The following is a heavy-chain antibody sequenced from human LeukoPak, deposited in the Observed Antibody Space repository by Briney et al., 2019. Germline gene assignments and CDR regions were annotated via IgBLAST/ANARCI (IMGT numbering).Heavy chain of an antibody. CDR1: GFTIRNND. J-gene: IGHJ4*02. D-gene: IGHD4-11*01. Sequence: PGGSLTLSCEASGFTIRNNDVSWSRNAPAPGVEWVSSITGSGVRTYYADYVKGRFTISRENSKNTLYLQRKRLRAEDTAIYYCAKDMSNIDFWGQGTLVTVSS. V-gene: IGHV3-23*01. CDR3: AKDMSNIDF. CDR2: ITGSGVRT.